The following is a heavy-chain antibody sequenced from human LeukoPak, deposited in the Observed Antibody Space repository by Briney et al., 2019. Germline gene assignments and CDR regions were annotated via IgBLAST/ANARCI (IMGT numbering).Heavy chain of an antibody. CDR2: ISSGSSTI. V-gene: IGHV3-48*01. Sequence: PGGSLRLSCAASGFTFSSYSMNWVRQAPGKGLVWVSYISSGSSTIYYADSVKGRFTISRDNAKNSLYLQMNSLRAEDTAVYYCARDLGYSSSRGGYWGQGTLVTVSS. D-gene: IGHD6-13*01. CDR1: GFTFSSYS. CDR3: ARDLGYSSSRGGY. J-gene: IGHJ4*02.